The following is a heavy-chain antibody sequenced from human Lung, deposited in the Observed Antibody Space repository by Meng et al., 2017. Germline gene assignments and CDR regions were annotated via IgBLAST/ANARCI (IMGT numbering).Heavy chain of an antibody. V-gene: IGHV4-30-4*01. CDR3: ARGQKGYFDL. CDR2: IYNSGST. CDR1: GGSISSSNYY. Sequence: LQGSGPGLVQPSQTRSRTCTVSGGSISSSNYYWSWIRQPPGKGLEWSGHIYNSGSTYYNPSPKSRITISVDTSKNQFSLKLSSVTAADPAVYYCARGQKGYFDLWGRGTLVTVSS. J-gene: IGHJ2*01.